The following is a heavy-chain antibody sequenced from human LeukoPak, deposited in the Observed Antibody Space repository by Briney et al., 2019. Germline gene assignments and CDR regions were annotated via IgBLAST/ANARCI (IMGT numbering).Heavy chain of an antibody. D-gene: IGHD5-12*01. V-gene: IGHV4-59*01. CDR1: GGSIGSYY. CDR3: ARGGGYSGYDLGWFDP. Sequence: SETLSLTCTVSGGSIGSYYWSWIRQPPGKGLEWIGYIYYSGSTNYNPSLKSRVTISVDTSKNQFSLKLSSVTAADTAVYYCARGGGYSGYDLGWFDPWGQGTLVTVSS. CDR2: IYYSGST. J-gene: IGHJ5*02.